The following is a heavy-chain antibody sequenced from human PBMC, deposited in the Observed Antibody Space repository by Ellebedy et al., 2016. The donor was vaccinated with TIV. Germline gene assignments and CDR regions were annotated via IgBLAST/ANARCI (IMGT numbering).Heavy chain of an antibody. D-gene: IGHD2-8*01. CDR2: ISGSGGST. Sequence: GESLKISCAASGFTFSNAWMNWVRQAPGKGLEWVSAISGSGGSTYYADSVKGRFTISRDNSKNTLYLQMNSLRAEDTAVYYCARLSYYGMDVWGQGTTVTVSS. J-gene: IGHJ6*02. CDR3: ARLSYYGMDV. V-gene: IGHV3-23*01. CDR1: GFTFSNAW.